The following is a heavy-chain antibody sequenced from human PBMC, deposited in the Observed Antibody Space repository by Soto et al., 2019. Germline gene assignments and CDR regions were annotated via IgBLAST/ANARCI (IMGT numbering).Heavy chain of an antibody. D-gene: IGHD3-3*01. CDR2: IYPGDSDT. CDR1: GYSFTSYW. J-gene: IGHJ4*02. V-gene: IGHV5-51*01. CDR3: ARVERDFWSGYYSFDY. Sequence: GESLKISSQGSGYSFTSYWNGWVRQMPGKGLEWMGIIYPGDSDTRYSPSFQGQVTISADKSISTAYLQWSSLKASDTAMYYCARVERDFWSGYYSFDYWGQGTLVTVSS.